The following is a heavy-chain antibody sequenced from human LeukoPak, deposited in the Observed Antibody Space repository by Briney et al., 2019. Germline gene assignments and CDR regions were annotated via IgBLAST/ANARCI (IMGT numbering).Heavy chain of an antibody. D-gene: IGHD2-2*01. J-gene: IGHJ3*02. CDR2: ISAYNGNT. Sequence: ASVKVSCKASGYTFTSYGISWVRQAPGQGLEWMGWISAYNGNTNYAQKLQGRVTMTTDTSTSTAYMELRSLRSDDTAVYYCARAVPYCSSTSCLSDAFDIWGQGAMVTVSS. V-gene: IGHV1-18*01. CDR3: ARAVPYCSSTSCLSDAFDI. CDR1: GYTFTSYG.